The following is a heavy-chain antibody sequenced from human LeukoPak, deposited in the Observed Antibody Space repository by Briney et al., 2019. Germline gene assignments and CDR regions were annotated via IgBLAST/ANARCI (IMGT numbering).Heavy chain of an antibody. CDR2: LSSSGNYI. V-gene: IGHV3-21*01. CDR3: TRPISFFGGLRQGYDS. J-gene: IGHJ4*02. CDR1: GFSFNSYS. Sequence: PGGSLRLSCAASGFSFNSYSMNWVRQAPGKGLEWGASLSSSGNYIYHADSGRGRFTISRDNAKNSLYLQMNSLRAEDTAVYYCTRPISFFGGLRQGYDSWGQGTLVTVAS. D-gene: IGHD3-10*01.